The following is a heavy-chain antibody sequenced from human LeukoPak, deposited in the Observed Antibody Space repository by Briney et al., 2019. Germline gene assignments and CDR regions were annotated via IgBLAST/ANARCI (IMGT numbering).Heavy chain of an antibody. CDR3: AKVRGDSSGYYGGAYFDY. CDR2: ISGSGGST. V-gene: IGHV3-23*01. CDR1: GFTFSSYA. D-gene: IGHD3-22*01. J-gene: IGHJ4*02. Sequence: PGGSLRLSCAASGFTFSSYAMGWVRQAPGKGREWVSAISGSGGSTYYADSVKGRFTIPRDNSKNTLYLQMNSLRAEDTAVYYCAKVRGDSSGYYGGAYFDYWGQGTLVTVSS.